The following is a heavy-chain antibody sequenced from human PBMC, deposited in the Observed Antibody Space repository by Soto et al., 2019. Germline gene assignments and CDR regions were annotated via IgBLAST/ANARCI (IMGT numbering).Heavy chain of an antibody. CDR3: ATVYGDYAWEWFDP. CDR1: GYTLTELS. V-gene: IGHV1-24*01. J-gene: IGHJ5*02. D-gene: IGHD4-17*01. CDR2: FDPEDGET. Sequence: GASVKVSCKVSGYTLTELSMHWVRQAPGKGLEWMGGFDPEDGETIYAQKFQGRVTMTEDTSTDTAYMELSSLRSEDTAVYYCATVYGDYAWEWFDPWGQGTLVTVSS.